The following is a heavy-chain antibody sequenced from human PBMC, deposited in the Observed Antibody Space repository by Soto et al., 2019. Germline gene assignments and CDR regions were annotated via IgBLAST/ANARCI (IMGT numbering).Heavy chain of an antibody. D-gene: IGHD1-1*01. CDR2: ISTGGST. CDR3: AKDGTVAVGYFDY. V-gene: IGHV3-23*01. Sequence: GGSLRLSCAASGFTFSSYAMSWVRQAPGKGLEWVSGISTGGSTYYADSVKGRFTISRDNSNNTLYLQMNSLRADDTAIYHCAKDGTVAVGYFDYWGQGTLVTVSS. J-gene: IGHJ4*02. CDR1: GFTFSSYA.